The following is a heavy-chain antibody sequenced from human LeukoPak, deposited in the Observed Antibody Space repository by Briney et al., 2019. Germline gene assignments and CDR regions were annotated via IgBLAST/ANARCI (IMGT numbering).Heavy chain of an antibody. CDR1: GFTFSSYA. Sequence: GGSLRLSCAASGFTFSSYAMYWVRQAPGKGPEWLAVIYYDGGIKHYADSVKDRFTISRDNSKNTLFLQMNSLGADDTAVYYCARDTTYYYDGGSSGPHYFDYWGQGTLVTVSS. CDR2: IYYDGGIK. D-gene: IGHD3-10*01. CDR3: ARDTTYYYDGGSSGPHYFDY. V-gene: IGHV3-30*01. J-gene: IGHJ4*02.